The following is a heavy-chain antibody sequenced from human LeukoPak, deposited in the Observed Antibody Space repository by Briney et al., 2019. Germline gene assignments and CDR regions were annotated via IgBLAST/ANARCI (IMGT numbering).Heavy chain of an antibody. CDR2: IKQDGSEK. CDR3: ARDQDWSGYIFDY. D-gene: IGHD3-3*01. V-gene: IGHV3-7*01. Sequence: GGSLRLSCAASGFTFSRYWMSWVRQAPGKGVEGGANIKQDGSEKYYVDSVKGRFTISRDNAKNSLYLQMNSLRAEDTAVYYCARDQDWSGYIFDYWGQGTLVTVSS. J-gene: IGHJ4*02. CDR1: GFTFSRYW.